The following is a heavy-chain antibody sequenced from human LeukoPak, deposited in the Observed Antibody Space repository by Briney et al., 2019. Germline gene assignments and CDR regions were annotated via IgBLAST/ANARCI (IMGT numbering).Heavy chain of an antibody. Sequence: PGGSLRLSCAASGFTFSDSYMTWVRQAPGKGLEWLSYISGNSGDTNYADSVKGRFTISRDNAKNSLYLQMNSLRVEDTAVYYCARSFPYGSGSYYRSYYLDYWGRGTLVTVFS. J-gene: IGHJ4*02. V-gene: IGHV3-11*06. D-gene: IGHD3-10*01. CDR1: GFTFSDSY. CDR3: ARSFPYGSGSYYRSYYLDY. CDR2: ISGNSGDT.